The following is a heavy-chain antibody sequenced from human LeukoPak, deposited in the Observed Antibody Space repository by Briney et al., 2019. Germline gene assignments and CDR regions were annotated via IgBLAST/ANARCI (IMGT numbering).Heavy chain of an antibody. V-gene: IGHV1-8*02. D-gene: IGHD1-26*01. CDR2: MNPNSGNT. CDR3: AGEVGATHYEDAFDI. Sequence: ASVKVSCKASGYTFNNYGVSWVRQATGQGLEWMGWMNPNSGNTGYAQKFQGRVTMTRNTPISTAYMELSSLRSEDTAVYYCAGEVGATHYEDAFDIRGQGTMVTVSS. J-gene: IGHJ3*02. CDR1: GYTFNNYG.